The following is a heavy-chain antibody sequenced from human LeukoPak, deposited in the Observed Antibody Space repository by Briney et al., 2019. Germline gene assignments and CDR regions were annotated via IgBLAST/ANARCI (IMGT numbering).Heavy chain of an antibody. CDR2: ISAYRGNT. CDR3: ARDGDNSSGWTRFDY. J-gene: IGHJ4*02. V-gene: IGHV1-18*01. CDR1: GYTFTSHG. Sequence: ASVKVSCKASGYTFTSHGISWVRQAPGQGLEWMGWISAYRGNTNYAQKFQGRVTMTTETSTSTAYMELSSLRSEDTAVYYCARDGDNSSGWTRFDYWGQGTLVTVSS. D-gene: IGHD6-19*01.